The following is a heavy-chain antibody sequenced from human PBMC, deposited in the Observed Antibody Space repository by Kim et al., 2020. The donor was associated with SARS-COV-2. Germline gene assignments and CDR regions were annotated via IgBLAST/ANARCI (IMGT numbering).Heavy chain of an antibody. D-gene: IGHD3-22*01. Sequence: DSVKGRCTISRDNAKNSLYLQMNSLRAEDTAVYYCARVARIVVVISYFDYWGQGTLVTVSS. CDR3: ARVARIVVVISYFDY. V-gene: IGHV3-7*01. J-gene: IGHJ4*02.